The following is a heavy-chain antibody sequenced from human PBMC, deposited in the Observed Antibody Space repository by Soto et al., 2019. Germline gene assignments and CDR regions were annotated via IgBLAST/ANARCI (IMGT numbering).Heavy chain of an antibody. CDR1: GFTFSTYA. CDR3: ARDVNPSY. Sequence: EVQLLESGGGLVQPGGSLRLSCAASGFTFSTYAMTWVRQAPGKGLEWVSTISGSGGSTYYADSVKGRFTISRDNSKNTLYLQMNSLRAEDTAVYYCARDVNPSYCGHGTLVTVSS. CDR2: ISGSGGST. J-gene: IGHJ1*01. V-gene: IGHV3-23*01.